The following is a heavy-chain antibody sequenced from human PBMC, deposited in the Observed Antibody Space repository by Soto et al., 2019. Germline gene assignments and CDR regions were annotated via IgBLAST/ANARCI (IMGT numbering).Heavy chain of an antibody. CDR2: IFFSGGT. CDR1: GGSISSYY. V-gene: IGHV4-59*12. J-gene: IGHJ4*02. D-gene: IGHD6-13*01. CDR3: ARESRSWYGSIWDY. Sequence: SETLSLTCTVSGGSISSYYWSWIRQPPGKGLEWIGYIFFSGGTNYNPSLKSRVTISVDTSKNQFSLKLSSVTAADTAVYYCARESRSWYGSIWDYWGQGTLVTVSS.